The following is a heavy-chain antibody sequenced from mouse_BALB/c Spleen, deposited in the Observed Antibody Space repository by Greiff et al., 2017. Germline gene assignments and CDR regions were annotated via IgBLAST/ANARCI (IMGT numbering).Heavy chain of an antibody. V-gene: IGHV14-4*02. CDR1: GFNIKDYY. CDR3: NAWSPSGSSSWYFDV. J-gene: IGHJ1*01. D-gene: IGHD1-1*01. CDR2: IDPENGDT. Sequence: EVQVVESGAELVRSGASVKLSCTASGFNIKDYYMHWVKQRPEQGLEWIGWIDPENGDTEYAPKFQGKATMTADTSSNTAYLQLSSLTSEDTAVYYCNAWSPSGSSSWYFDVWGAGTTVTVSS.